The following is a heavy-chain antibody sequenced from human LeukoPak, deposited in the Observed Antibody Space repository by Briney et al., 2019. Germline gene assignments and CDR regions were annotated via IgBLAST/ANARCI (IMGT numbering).Heavy chain of an antibody. CDR1: GCSINSKNW. Sequence: SETVSLTCDVSGCSINSKNWWSWVRQPSGKGLEWIGEIYHSGSPNYNPSLKSRVTISVDKSRNHFSLNLSSVTAADTAVYYCARVNINNWHSCDYWGQGTLVTVSS. CDR2: IYHSGSP. CDR3: ARVNINNWHSCDY. J-gene: IGHJ4*02. D-gene: IGHD1-1*01. V-gene: IGHV4/OR15-8*01.